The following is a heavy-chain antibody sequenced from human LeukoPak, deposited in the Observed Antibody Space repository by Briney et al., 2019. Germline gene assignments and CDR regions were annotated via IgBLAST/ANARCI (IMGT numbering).Heavy chain of an antibody. Sequence: GGSLRLSCAASGFTFSSCWMSWVRQAPGKGLEWVANIKQDGSEKYYVDSVKGRFTISRDNAKNPLYLQMNSLRAEDTAVYYCARDFLYSGYDGDPFDYWGQGTLVTVSS. J-gene: IGHJ4*02. CDR1: GFTFSSCW. V-gene: IGHV3-7*01. CDR3: ARDFLYSGYDGDPFDY. CDR2: IKQDGSEK. D-gene: IGHD5-12*01.